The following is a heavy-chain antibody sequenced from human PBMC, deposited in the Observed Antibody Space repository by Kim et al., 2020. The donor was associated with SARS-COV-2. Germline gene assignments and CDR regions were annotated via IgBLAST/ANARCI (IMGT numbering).Heavy chain of an antibody. Sequence: GGSLRLSCAASGFTFDDYGMSWVRQTPGKGLEWVAGINKNGGSTGYVDSAKGRFTISRDNAKNSLYLQMNSLRADDTALYHCVRGFYQGPFDLWGQGTLVTVSS. CDR2: INKNGGST. V-gene: IGHV3-20*01. J-gene: IGHJ4*02. CDR3: VRGFYQGPFDL. CDR1: GFTFDDYG. D-gene: IGHD2-2*01.